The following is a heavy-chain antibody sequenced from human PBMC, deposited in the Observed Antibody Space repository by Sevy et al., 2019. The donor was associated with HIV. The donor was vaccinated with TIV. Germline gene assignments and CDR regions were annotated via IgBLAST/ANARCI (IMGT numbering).Heavy chain of an antibody. Sequence: SETLSLTCTVSGGTISSSSYRWGWIRQPPGKGLEWVGSIYHTGAADDNPSPKRRVTMSVDTSKNQFSLQVGSVTAADTAVYYCARWYGNNFDYWGQGALVTVSS. D-gene: IGHD3-10*01. CDR1: GGTISSSSYR. V-gene: IGHV4-39*01. J-gene: IGHJ4*02. CDR2: IYHTGAA. CDR3: ARWYGNNFDY.